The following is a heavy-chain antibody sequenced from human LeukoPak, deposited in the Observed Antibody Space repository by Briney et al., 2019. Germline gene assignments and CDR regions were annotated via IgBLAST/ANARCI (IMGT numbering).Heavy chain of an antibody. CDR1: GFSVSSNY. CDR2: IYTGGNT. CDR3: ASISDLLFYFDS. V-gene: IGHV3-66*01. Sequence: PGGSLRLSCAASGFSVSSNYMSWVRQAPGKGLEWVSLIYTGGNTYHADSVKGRFTLSRDNSKNTVYLQMNSLRGEDTAMYYCASISDLLFYFDSWGQGTLVTVSS. J-gene: IGHJ4*02.